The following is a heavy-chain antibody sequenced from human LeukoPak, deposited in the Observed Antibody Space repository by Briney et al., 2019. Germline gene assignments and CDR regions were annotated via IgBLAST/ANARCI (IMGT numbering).Heavy chain of an antibody. D-gene: IGHD3-10*02. CDR3: AKDVRGENWFDP. Sequence: PGGSLRLSCAASGFTFSSYAMSWVRQAPGKGLEWVSAISGSGGSTYYADSVKGRFTISRDNSKNALYLQMNSLRAKDTAVYYCAKDVRGENWFDPWGQGTLVTVSS. CDR2: ISGSGGST. J-gene: IGHJ5*02. V-gene: IGHV3-23*01. CDR1: GFTFSSYA.